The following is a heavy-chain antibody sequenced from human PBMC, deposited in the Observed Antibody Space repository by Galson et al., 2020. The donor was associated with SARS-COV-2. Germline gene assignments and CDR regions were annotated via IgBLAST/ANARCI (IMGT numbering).Heavy chain of an antibody. CDR1: GGSISSHY. J-gene: IGHJ4*02. CDR2: IYYSGST. D-gene: IGHD3-22*01. V-gene: IGHV4-59*11. CDR3: AKEGYYYDSSGYYDFYYIGQ. Sequence: SETLSLTCTVSGGSISSHYWSWIRQPPGKGLEWIGYIYYSGSTNYNPSLKSRDTISVDTSKNQFSLKLSSVTAADTAVYYCAKEGYYYDSSGYYDFYYIGQWGQGTLVTGSS.